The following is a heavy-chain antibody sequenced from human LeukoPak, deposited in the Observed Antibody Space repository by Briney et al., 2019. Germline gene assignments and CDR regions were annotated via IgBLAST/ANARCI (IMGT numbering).Heavy chain of an antibody. CDR1: GFTFSSYA. CDR3: ARTYCIGSSCPGVFEY. Sequence: GGSLRLSCAASGFTFSSYAMSWVRQAQGKGLEWVSGISGSGGITDSADSVKGRFTISRDNSKNTLYLQMNSLRAEDTAVYYCARTYCIGSSCPGVFEYWGQGTLVTVSS. V-gene: IGHV3-23*01. CDR2: ISGSGGIT. D-gene: IGHD2-15*01. J-gene: IGHJ4*02.